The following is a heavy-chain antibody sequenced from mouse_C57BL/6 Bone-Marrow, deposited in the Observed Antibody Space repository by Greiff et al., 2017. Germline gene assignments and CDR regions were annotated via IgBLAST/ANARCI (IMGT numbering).Heavy chain of an antibody. CDR2: IVPEDGGT. V-gene: IGHV14-2*01. CDR3: TRSLIYYGTDY. D-gene: IGHD1-1*01. CDR1: GFNFTDYY. J-gene: IGHJ2*01. Sequence: EVQLQQSGAELVKPGASVKLSCTASGFNFTDYYIHWVKQRPEQGLEWIGRIVPEDGGTKYAPKFQDKATLTADTSSNTAYLQLSSLPSEDTAVYYCTRSLIYYGTDYWGRGTTLTVTS.